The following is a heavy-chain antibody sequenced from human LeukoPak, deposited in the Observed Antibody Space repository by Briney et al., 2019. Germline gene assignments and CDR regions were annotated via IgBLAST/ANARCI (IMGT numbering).Heavy chain of an antibody. J-gene: IGHJ5*02. Sequence: SETLSLTCTISGGSISSSFWSWIRQPAGKGLEWIGRFHISGTTNYNPSLKSRVTMSVDTSKNQFSLKVTSVTAADTAVYYCARDSGTTGEVKFDPWGQGTLVTVSS. V-gene: IGHV4-4*07. CDR2: FHISGTT. CDR1: GGSISSSF. D-gene: IGHD3-10*01. CDR3: ARDSGTTGEVKFDP.